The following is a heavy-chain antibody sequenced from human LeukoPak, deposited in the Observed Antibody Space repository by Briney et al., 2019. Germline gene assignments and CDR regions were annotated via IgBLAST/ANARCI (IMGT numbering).Heavy chain of an antibody. D-gene: IGHD3-9*01. J-gene: IGHJ4*02. CDR2: INHRGST. Sequence: PSETLSLTCAVYGGSFSYYYWNWIRQPPGKGLEWIGEINHRGSTNYNPSLKSRVTISVDTSKNQYSLKLSSVTAADTAVYYCARGVEGDILNWGQGTLVTVSS. V-gene: IGHV4-34*01. CDR1: GGSFSYYY. CDR3: ARGVEGDILN.